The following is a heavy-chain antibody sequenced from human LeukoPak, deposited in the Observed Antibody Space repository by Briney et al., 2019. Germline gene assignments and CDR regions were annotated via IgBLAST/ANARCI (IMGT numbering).Heavy chain of an antibody. Sequence: ASVKVSCKASGYTFTGYYMHWVRQAPGRGLEWMGWINPNSGGTNYAQKFQGRVTMTRDTSISTAYMELSRLRSDDTAVYYCARADNPYYNFWSGYHKQNHAEYFQHWGQGTLVTVSS. D-gene: IGHD3-3*01. CDR1: GYTFTGYY. V-gene: IGHV1-2*02. CDR2: INPNSGGT. CDR3: ARADNPYYNFWSGYHKQNHAEYFQH. J-gene: IGHJ1*01.